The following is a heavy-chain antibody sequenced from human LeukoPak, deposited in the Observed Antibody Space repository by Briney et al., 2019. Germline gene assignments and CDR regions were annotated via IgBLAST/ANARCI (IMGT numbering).Heavy chain of an antibody. CDR3: ARVRGSFVGGGYYFDY. J-gene: IGHJ4*02. CDR1: GYSISSGYY. CDR2: IYHSGST. D-gene: IGHD1-26*01. V-gene: IGHV4-38-2*02. Sequence: SETLSLTCTVSGYSISSGYYWGWIRPPPGKGLEWIGSIYHSGSTYYNPSLKSRVTISVDTSKNQFSLKLSSVTAADTAVYYCARVRGSFVGGGYYFDYWGQGTLVTVSS.